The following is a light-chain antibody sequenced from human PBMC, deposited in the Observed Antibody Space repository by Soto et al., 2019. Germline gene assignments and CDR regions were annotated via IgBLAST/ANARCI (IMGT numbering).Light chain of an antibody. J-gene: IGLJ2*01. CDR3: SSYAGDSALI. CDR1: RSDVGSYNF. CDR2: EAD. Sequence: QSVLTQPASVSGSPGQSISISCTGSRSDVGSYNFVSWYQLFPGKAPKLIIYEADKRPSGVSSRFSGSKSGFTASLTISGLQAEDEADYFCSSYAGDSALIFGGGTKVTVL. V-gene: IGLV2-23*01.